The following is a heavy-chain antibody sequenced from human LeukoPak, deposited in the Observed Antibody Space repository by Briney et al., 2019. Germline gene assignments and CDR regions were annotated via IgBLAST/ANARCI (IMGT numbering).Heavy chain of an antibody. Sequence: ETLSLTCTVSGGSIGTYYWSWVRQSPGTGLKWIGYIYVTGTRYNPYLQSRVTISVDRSRNQFFLKMTSVTAADTAVYYCARHIGGGIEDMDVWGRGTKVTVSS. J-gene: IGHJ6*03. CDR2: IYVTGT. D-gene: IGHD3-16*02. CDR3: ARHIGGGIEDMDV. CDR1: GGSIGTYY. V-gene: IGHV4-59*08.